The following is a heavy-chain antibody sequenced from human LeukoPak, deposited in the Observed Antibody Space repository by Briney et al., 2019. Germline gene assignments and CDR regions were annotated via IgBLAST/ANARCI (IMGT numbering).Heavy chain of an antibody. V-gene: IGHV1-8*01. CDR1: GYTFTSYD. CDR2: MNPNSGNT. CDR3: ARDNSVGDNAWWFDP. Sequence: GASVKVSCKASGYTFTSYDINWVRQATGQGLEGMGWMNPNSGNTGYAQKFQGRVTMTRDMSTSTDYMELSSLRSEDTAIYYCARDNSVGDNAWWFDPWGQGTLVTVSS. J-gene: IGHJ5*02. D-gene: IGHD1-26*01.